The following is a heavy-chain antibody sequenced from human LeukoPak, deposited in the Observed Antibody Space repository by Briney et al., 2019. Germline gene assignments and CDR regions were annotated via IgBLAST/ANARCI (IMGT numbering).Heavy chain of an antibody. Sequence: ASVKVSCKASGYIFNSYYIHWVRQAPGQELEWTGILNPSGGSTSYAQKFQGRVTMNRDTSTSTVYMELNSLRSEDTAVYYCARGLNYYDSGGCDYWGQGTLVTVSS. V-gene: IGHV1-46*02. CDR2: LNPSGGST. J-gene: IGHJ4*02. CDR3: ARGLNYYDSGGCDY. D-gene: IGHD3-22*01. CDR1: GYIFNSYY.